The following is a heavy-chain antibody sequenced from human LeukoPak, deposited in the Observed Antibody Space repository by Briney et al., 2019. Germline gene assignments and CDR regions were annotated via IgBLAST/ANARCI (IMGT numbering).Heavy chain of an antibody. CDR2: ISSLSGTI. V-gene: IGHV3-48*04. Sequence: GGSLRLSCAASGFTFSSYSMNWVRQAPGKGLEWVSYISSLSGTINYADSVKGRFIISRDNAKSTLYLQMTSLRAEDTAVYYCATLGDDTNGYGDYWGQGTLVTVSS. J-gene: IGHJ4*02. CDR1: GFTFSSYS. CDR3: ATLGDDTNGYGDY. D-gene: IGHD2-8*01.